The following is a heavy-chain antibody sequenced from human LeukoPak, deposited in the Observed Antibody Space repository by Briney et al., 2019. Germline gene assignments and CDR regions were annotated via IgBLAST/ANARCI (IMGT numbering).Heavy chain of an antibody. J-gene: IGHJ4*02. CDR2: IRYDGSNK. Sequence: PGGSLRLSCAASGFTFSSYGMHWVRQAPGKGLEWVAFIRYDGSNKYYADSVKGRFTISRGNSKNTLYLQMNSLRAEDTAVYYCAKSSDSDIVVVPAAIRLDYWGQGTLVTVSS. D-gene: IGHD2-2*02. CDR3: AKSSDSDIVVVPAAIRLDY. V-gene: IGHV3-30*02. CDR1: GFTFSSYG.